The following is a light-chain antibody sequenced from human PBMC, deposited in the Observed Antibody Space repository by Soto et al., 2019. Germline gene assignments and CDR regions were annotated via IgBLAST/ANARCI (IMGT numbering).Light chain of an antibody. CDR1: SSNIGSDT. Sequence: QSVLTQPPSASETPGQRVTISCSGSSSNIGSDTVNWYQQLPGTAPKLLIYSNNQRPSGVPDRFSGSKSGTSASLASSGLQSEDEADYYCAAWDDRLNGPVFGGGTKLTVL. V-gene: IGLV1-44*01. J-gene: IGLJ3*02. CDR2: SNN. CDR3: AAWDDRLNGPV.